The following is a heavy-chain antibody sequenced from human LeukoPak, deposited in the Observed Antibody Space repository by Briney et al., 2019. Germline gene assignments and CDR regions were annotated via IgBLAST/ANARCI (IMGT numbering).Heavy chain of an antibody. D-gene: IGHD6-19*01. CDR2: IYSGGST. CDR3: AKRGGESNGWGAFDY. J-gene: IGHJ4*02. CDR1: GFTVSSNY. Sequence: GGSLRLSCAASGFTVSSNYMSWVRQAPGKGLEWVSVIYSGGSTYYADSVKGRFTISRDNSKNTLYLQMNSLRAEDTAMYYCAKRGGESNGWGAFDYWGQGTLVTVSS. V-gene: IGHV3-53*01.